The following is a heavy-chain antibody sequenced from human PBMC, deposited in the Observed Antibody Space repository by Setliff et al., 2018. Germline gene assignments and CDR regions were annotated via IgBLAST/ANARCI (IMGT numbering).Heavy chain of an antibody. V-gene: IGHV3-30*02. CDR2: ILYDKSNE. Sequence: GGSLRLSCAASEFTFSSSGMHWVRQAPGKGLEWVSFILYDKSNEYYADSVKGRFTISRDNPKNTLFLQMNSLRVEDTAVYYCAKTRVTMVWGVPTYYFDYWGQGTLVTVSS. CDR1: EFTFSSSG. CDR3: AKTRVTMVWGVPTYYFDY. D-gene: IGHD3-10*01. J-gene: IGHJ4*02.